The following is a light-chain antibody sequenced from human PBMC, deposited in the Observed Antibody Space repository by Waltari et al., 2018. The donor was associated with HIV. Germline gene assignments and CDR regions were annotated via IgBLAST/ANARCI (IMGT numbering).Light chain of an antibody. Sequence: QSVLTPPPSASGTHGQRVTITCSGISSNIARHYEYWYQQVPGLATKLLIYRKNQRPSGVPDRFSGSKSGTSASLAISGLRSEDEADYYCAAWDDSLSAFYVFGTGTKVTVL. V-gene: IGLV1-47*01. J-gene: IGLJ1*01. CDR3: AAWDDSLSAFYV. CDR2: RKN. CDR1: SSNIARHY.